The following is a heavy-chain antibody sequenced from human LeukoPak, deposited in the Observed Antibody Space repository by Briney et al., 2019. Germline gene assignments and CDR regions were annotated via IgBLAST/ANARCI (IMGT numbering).Heavy chain of an antibody. J-gene: IGHJ4*02. V-gene: IGHV1-18*01. CDR1: GYTFTTYN. D-gene: IGHD6-13*01. Sequence: ASVKVSCKASGYTFTTYNINWVRQAPGQGLEWMGWISGYNGNTNYAQKLQGRVTMTTDTSTSTAYMELRSLKSDDTAVYYCARGRWYGQQLGDYYFDYWGQGTLVTVSS. CDR3: ARGRWYGQQLGDYYFDY. CDR2: ISGYNGNT.